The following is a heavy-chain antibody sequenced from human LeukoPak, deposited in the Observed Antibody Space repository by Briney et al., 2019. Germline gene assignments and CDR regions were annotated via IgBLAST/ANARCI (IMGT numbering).Heavy chain of an antibody. CDR3: ARAPSEIGGYYPEYFRH. Sequence: GGSLGLSCAASGFTFSSYWMHWVPQAPGKGLVWVSRIKSDGSTNYADSVKGRFTISRDNAKNTVSLQMNSLRAEDTGVYYCARAPSEIGGYYPEYFRHWGQGTLVTVSS. CDR1: GFTFSSYW. CDR2: IKSDGST. J-gene: IGHJ1*01. V-gene: IGHV3-74*01. D-gene: IGHD3-22*01.